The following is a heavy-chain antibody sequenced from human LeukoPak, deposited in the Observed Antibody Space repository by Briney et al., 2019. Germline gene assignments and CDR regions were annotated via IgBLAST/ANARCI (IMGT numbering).Heavy chain of an antibody. D-gene: IGHD3-10*01. Sequence: PSETLSLTCTVSGVSISSYYWSWIRQPPGKGLEWIGNIYDSGSTNYNPSLKSRVTISVDTSKNQFSLKLSSVTAADTAVYYCARDYYGSGSPDYWGQGTLVTVSS. V-gene: IGHV4-59*01. CDR2: IYDSGST. J-gene: IGHJ4*02. CDR3: ARDYYGSGSPDY. CDR1: GVSISSYY.